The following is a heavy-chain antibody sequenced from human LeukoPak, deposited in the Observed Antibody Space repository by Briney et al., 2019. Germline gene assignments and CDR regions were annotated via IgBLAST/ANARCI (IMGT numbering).Heavy chain of an antibody. D-gene: IGHD2-2*03. Sequence: GGSLRLSCTASGFNFRNAWMCWVRQAPGKGLEWVSGISWNSGSIGYADSVKGRFTISRDNAKNSLYLQMNSLRAEDTAVYYCARVSGYCSSTSCPIQYYYGMDVWGQGTTVTVSS. CDR3: ARVSGYCSSTSCPIQYYYGMDV. CDR2: ISWNSGSI. J-gene: IGHJ6*02. CDR1: GFNFRNAW. V-gene: IGHV3-48*04.